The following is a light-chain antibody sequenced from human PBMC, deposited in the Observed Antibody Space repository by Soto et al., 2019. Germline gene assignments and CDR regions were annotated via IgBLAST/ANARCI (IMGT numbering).Light chain of an antibody. CDR3: CSYTSSSALPV. Sequence: QAVVTQPASVSGSPGQSITISCTGTSSDVGGYNYVSWYQQHPGKAPKLMIYEVSNRPSGVSNRFSGSKSGNTASLTISGLLIEDEADYYCCSYTSSSALPVFGTGTKLTVL. CDR2: EVS. V-gene: IGLV2-14*01. J-gene: IGLJ1*01. CDR1: SSDVGGYNY.